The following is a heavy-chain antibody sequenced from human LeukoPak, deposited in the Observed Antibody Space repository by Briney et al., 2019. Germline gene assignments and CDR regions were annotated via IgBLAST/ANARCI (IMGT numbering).Heavy chain of an antibody. Sequence: GESLRLSCATSGFTFSSYTMTWVRQAPGKGLEYVSGIGTSAGSTIYADSVKGRFTISRDNSKNTLYLQMNSLRAEDTAVYYCAKGIAYYYDSSDYWGQGTLVTVSS. V-gene: IGHV3-23*01. CDR2: IGTSAGST. D-gene: IGHD3-22*01. CDR3: AKGIAYYYDSSDY. J-gene: IGHJ4*02. CDR1: GFTFSSYT.